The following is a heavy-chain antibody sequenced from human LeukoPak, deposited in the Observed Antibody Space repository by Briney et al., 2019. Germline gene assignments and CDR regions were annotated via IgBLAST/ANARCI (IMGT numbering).Heavy chain of an antibody. CDR3: ARGLHRRCSGGICYQPFDY. CDR1: GYSISSGY. CDR2: ISSDGSKI. Sequence: LSLTCTVSGYSISSGYYWGWIRQPPGKGLEWVALISSDGSKIYYADSVKGRFTISRDNSRNTLYLQMNSLRAEDSAVYYCARGLHRRCSGGICYQPFDYWGQGTLVTVSS. D-gene: IGHD2-15*01. J-gene: IGHJ4*02. V-gene: IGHV3-30*03.